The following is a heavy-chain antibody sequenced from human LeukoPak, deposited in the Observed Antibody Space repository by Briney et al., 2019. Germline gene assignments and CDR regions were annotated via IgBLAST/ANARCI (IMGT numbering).Heavy chain of an antibody. V-gene: IGHV3-53*05. J-gene: IGHJ4*02. CDR1: GFTVSSNY. CDR2: IYSGGST. D-gene: IGHD2-15*01. CDR3: AKDKEYCSGGSCYPLYYFDY. Sequence: GGSLRLSCAASGFTVSSNYMSWVRQAPGKGLEWVSVIYSGGSTYYADSVKGRFTISRDNSKNTLYLQMNSLRAEDTAVFYCAKDKEYCSGGSCYPLYYFDYWGQGTLVTVSS.